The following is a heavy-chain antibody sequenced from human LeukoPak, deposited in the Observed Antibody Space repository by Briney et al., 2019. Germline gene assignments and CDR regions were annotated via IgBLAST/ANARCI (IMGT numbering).Heavy chain of an antibody. V-gene: IGHV4-4*07. CDR3: ARAEMVRGVYYYYYYMDV. CDR1: GGSISSYY. D-gene: IGHD3-10*01. J-gene: IGHJ6*03. Sequence: SETLSLTCTVSGGSISSYYWSWIRQPAGKGLEWIGRIYTSGSTNYNPSLKSRVTISVDTSKNQFSLKRSSVTAADTAVYYCARAEMVRGVYYYYYYMDVWGKGTTVTVSS. CDR2: IYTSGST.